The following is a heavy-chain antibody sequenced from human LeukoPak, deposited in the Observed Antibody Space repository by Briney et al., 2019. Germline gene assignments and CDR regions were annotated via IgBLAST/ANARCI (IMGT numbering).Heavy chain of an antibody. J-gene: IGHJ4*02. V-gene: IGHV3-11*06. CDR2: ITSSSSST. CDR3: ARAAAAAGTRPWDY. D-gene: IGHD6-13*01. CDR1: GFTFSDYY. Sequence: PGGSLRLSCAAPGFTFSDYYMSWIRQAPGKGLEWVSYITSSSSSTNYADSVKGRFTVSRDNAKNSLYLQMNSLRAEDTAVYYCARAAAAAGTRPWDYWGQGTLVTVSS.